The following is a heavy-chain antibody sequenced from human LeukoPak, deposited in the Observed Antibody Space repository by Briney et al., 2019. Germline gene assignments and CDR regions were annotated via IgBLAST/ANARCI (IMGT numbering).Heavy chain of an antibody. CDR1: GGSIRNYY. J-gene: IGHJ4*02. D-gene: IGHD5-12*01. Sequence: KPSETLSLTCTVSGGSIRNYYWNWIRQSAGKGLELIGRIHISGSTNSNPSLKSRVTMSVVTSKNQFSLKLSSVTATDTAVYYCAREQVATISQPFDYWGQGTLVTVSS. CDR3: AREQVATISQPFDY. V-gene: IGHV4-4*07. CDR2: IHISGST.